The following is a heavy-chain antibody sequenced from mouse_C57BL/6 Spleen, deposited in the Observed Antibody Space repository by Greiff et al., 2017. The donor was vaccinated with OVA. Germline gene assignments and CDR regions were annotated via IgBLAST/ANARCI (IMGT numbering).Heavy chain of an antibody. Sequence: EVQLVESGGGLVKPGGSLKLSCAASGFTFSSYAMSWVRQTPEKRLEWVATISDGGSYTYYPDNVKGRFTISRDNAKNNLYLQLSHLKSEDTAMYYCARALTGTRYCDVWGTGTTVTVSS. CDR1: GFTFSSYA. CDR3: ARALTGTRYCDV. J-gene: IGHJ1*03. V-gene: IGHV5-4*01. CDR2: ISDGGSYT. D-gene: IGHD4-1*01.